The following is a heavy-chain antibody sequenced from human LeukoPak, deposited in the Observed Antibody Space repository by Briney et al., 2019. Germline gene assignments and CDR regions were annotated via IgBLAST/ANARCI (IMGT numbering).Heavy chain of an antibody. J-gene: IGHJ4*02. CDR1: GYTFTGYY. V-gene: IGHV1-2*02. Sequence: VASVKVSCKASGYTFTGYYMHWVRQAPGQGLEWMGWINPNSGGTNYAQKFQGRVTMTRATSISTAYMELSRLRSDDTAVYYCARTSMVRGVIIEFDYWGQGTLVTVSS. CDR3: ARTSMVRGVIIEFDY. CDR2: INPNSGGT. D-gene: IGHD3-10*01.